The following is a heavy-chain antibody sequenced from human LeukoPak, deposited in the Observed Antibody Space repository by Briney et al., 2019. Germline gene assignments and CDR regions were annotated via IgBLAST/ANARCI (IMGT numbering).Heavy chain of an antibody. Sequence: SETLSLTCTVSGGSTSSYYWNWIRQPPGKGLEWIGYIYHSGSTHYNPSLKSRVTISVDTSKNHFSLKLSSVTAADTAVYYCARAGPDPNFTGTTDYFDYWGQGTLVTVSS. CDR2: IYHSGST. J-gene: IGHJ4*02. CDR1: GGSTSSYY. D-gene: IGHD1-7*01. CDR3: ARAGPDPNFTGTTDYFDY. V-gene: IGHV4-59*01.